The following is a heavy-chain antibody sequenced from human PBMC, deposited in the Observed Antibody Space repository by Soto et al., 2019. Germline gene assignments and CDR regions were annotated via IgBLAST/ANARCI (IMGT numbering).Heavy chain of an antibody. V-gene: IGHV3-7*03. CDR1: GFTFNTYW. D-gene: IGHD3-10*01. Sequence: GGSLRLSCAASGFTFNTYWMSWVRQAPGKGLEWVANIKEDGSEKYYVDSVKGRFTISKDNARNSLYLQMRSLRAEDTAVYYCAREATTAMVRGVLYWGQGTLVTVAS. J-gene: IGHJ4*02. CDR3: AREATTAMVRGVLY. CDR2: IKEDGSEK.